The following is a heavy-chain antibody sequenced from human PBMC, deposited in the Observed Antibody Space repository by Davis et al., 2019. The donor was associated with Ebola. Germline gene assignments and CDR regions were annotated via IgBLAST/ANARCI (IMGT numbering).Heavy chain of an antibody. V-gene: IGHV3-30*18. CDR1: GFTFSSYG. CDR3: AKDSEQLVPYFDY. J-gene: IGHJ4*02. Sequence: AGSLRLSCAASGFTFSSYGMHWVRQAPGKGLEWVAVISYDGSNKYYADSVKGRFTISRDNSKNTLYLQMNSLRAEDTAVYYCAKDSEQLVPYFDYWGQGTLVTVSS. D-gene: IGHD6-6*01. CDR2: ISYDGSNK.